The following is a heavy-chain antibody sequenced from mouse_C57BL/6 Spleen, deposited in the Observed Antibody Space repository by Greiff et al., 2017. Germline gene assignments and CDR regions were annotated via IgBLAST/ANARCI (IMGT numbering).Heavy chain of an antibody. CDR2: INYDGSN. V-gene: IGHV3-6*01. CDR3: AIYGSSYGAY. D-gene: IGHD1-1*01. J-gene: IGHJ3*01. CDR1: GYSFTSCYF. Sequence: EVQLQQSGPGLVKPSQSLSLSCSVSGYSFTSCYFWYLIRQHPGNILEWMGNINYDGSNNYNPSLKNRISITRDTSTNQFYLKLITVTAEDTATYYSAIYGSSYGAYWGQGTLVTVSA.